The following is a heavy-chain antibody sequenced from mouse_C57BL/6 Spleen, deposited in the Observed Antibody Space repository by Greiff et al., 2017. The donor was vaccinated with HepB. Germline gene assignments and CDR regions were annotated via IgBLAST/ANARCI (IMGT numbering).Heavy chain of an antibody. D-gene: IGHD4-1*01. CDR3: ARLELGLYYFDY. Sequence: QVQLQQPGAELVKPGASVKLSCKASGYTFTSYWMQWVKQRPGQGLEWIGEIDPSDSYTNYNQKFKGKATLTVDTSSSTAYMQLSSLTSEDSAVYYCARLELGLYYFDYWGQGTTLTVSS. J-gene: IGHJ2*01. V-gene: IGHV1-50*01. CDR2: IDPSDSYT. CDR1: GYTFTSYW.